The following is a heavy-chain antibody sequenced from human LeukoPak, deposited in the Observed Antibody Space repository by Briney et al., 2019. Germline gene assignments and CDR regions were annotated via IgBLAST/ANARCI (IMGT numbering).Heavy chain of an antibody. CDR1: GFTFSSYA. V-gene: IGHV3-30-3*01. CDR3: ARVLLDYYDSSGGMDV. J-gene: IGHJ6*03. Sequence: PGGSLRLSCAASGFTFSSYAMHWVRQAPGKGLEWVAVISYDGSNKYYADSVKGRFTISRDNSKNTLYLQMNSLRAEDTAVYYCARVLLDYYDSSGGMDVWGKGTTVTVSS. D-gene: IGHD3-22*01. CDR2: ISYDGSNK.